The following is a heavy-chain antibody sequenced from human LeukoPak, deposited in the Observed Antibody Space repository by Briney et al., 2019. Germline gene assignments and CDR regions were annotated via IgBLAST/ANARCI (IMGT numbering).Heavy chain of an antibody. CDR3: AVASGWFPLGGEFDY. J-gene: IGHJ4*02. CDR1: GGSISSYY. CDR2: IYYSGST. V-gene: IGHV4-59*01. D-gene: IGHD6-19*01. Sequence: SSETLSLTCTVSGGSISSYYWSWIRQPPGKGLEWIGYIYYSGSTNYNPSLKSRVTISVDTSKNQFSLKLSSVTAADTAVYYCAVASGWFPLGGEFDYWGQGTLVTVSS.